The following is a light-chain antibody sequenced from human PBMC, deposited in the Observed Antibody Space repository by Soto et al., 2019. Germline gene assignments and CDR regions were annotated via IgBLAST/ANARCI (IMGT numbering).Light chain of an antibody. CDR3: QKYNSAPPHT. Sequence: DIQMTQSPSSLSASVGDRVTITCRASQGISNYLAWYQQKPGKVPKLLIYAASTLQSGVPSRFNGSGSGTDFTLTISSLQPEDVATYYCQKYNSAPPHTFGGGTKVEIK. CDR2: AAS. CDR1: QGISNY. V-gene: IGKV1-27*01. J-gene: IGKJ4*01.